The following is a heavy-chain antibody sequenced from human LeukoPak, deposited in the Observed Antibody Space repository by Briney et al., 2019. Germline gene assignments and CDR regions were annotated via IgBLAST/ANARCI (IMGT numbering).Heavy chain of an antibody. CDR3: ARGLGRIVGDWFDS. CDR2: IYTRGST. Sequence: PSETLSLTCTVSGGSINNYYRSWIRQPAGKGLEWIGRIYTRGSTNYNPSLKSRVTMSVDTSKNQFSLKLRSVTAADTAVYYCARGLGRIVGDWFDSWGQGTRVTVSS. CDR1: GGSINNYY. V-gene: IGHV4-4*07. J-gene: IGHJ5*01. D-gene: IGHD1-26*01.